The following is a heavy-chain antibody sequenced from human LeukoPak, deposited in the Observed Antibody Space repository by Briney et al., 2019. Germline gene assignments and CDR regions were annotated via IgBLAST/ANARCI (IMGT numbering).Heavy chain of an antibody. J-gene: IGHJ3*02. V-gene: IGHV4-39*07. D-gene: IGHD3-10*01. Sequence: SETLSLTCTVSGGSISSSSYYWGWIRQPPGKGLEWIGSIYYSGSANYNPSLKSRVTISVDTSKNQFSLKLSSVAAADTAVYYCARGRGRMTNDAFDIWGQGTMVTVSS. CDR1: GGSISSSSYY. CDR2: IYYSGSA. CDR3: ARGRGRMTNDAFDI.